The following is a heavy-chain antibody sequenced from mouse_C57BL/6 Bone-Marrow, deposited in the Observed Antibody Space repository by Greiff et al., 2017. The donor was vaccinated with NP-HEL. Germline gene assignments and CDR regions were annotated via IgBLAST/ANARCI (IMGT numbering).Heavy chain of an antibody. CDR3: ARGEGNPYYYAMDY. D-gene: IGHD2-1*01. V-gene: IGHV1-19*01. CDR1: GYTFTDYY. J-gene: IGHJ4*01. CDR2: INPYNGGT. Sequence: EVKLMESGPVLVKPGASVKMSCKASGYTFTDYYMNWVKQSHGKSLEWIGVINPYNGGTSYNQKFKGKATLTVDKSSSTAYMELNSLTSEDSAVYYCARGEGNPYYYAMDYWGQGTSVTVSS.